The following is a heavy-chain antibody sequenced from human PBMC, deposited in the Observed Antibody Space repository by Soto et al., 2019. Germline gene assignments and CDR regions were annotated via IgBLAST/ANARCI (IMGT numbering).Heavy chain of an antibody. V-gene: IGHV4-34*10. CDR2: INHSGNS. CDR1: GGSFSGYY. D-gene: IGHD6-19*01. Sequence: SETLSLTCAVYGGSFSGYYWSWIRQPPGKGLECIGDINHSGNSNYNPSLRSRVTMSVDTSKNQFSLKLNSMTAADTAIYYCARVGGSGWNFDSWGQGILVTVSS. J-gene: IGHJ4*02. CDR3: ARVGGSGWNFDS.